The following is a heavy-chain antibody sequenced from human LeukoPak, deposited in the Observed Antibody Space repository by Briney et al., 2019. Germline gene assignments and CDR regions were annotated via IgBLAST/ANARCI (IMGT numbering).Heavy chain of an antibody. CDR1: GFTFSSYA. V-gene: IGHV3-30*04. D-gene: IGHD3-22*01. CDR2: ISYDGSNK. J-gene: IGHJ4*02. CDR3: ARDQAYYYDSSGYIFDY. Sequence: GGSLRLSCAASGFTFSSYAMHGVRQAPGKGLEWVAVISYDGSNKYYADSVKGRFTISRDNSKNTLYLQMNSLRAEDTAVYYCARDQAYYYDSSGYIFDYWGQGTLVTVSS.